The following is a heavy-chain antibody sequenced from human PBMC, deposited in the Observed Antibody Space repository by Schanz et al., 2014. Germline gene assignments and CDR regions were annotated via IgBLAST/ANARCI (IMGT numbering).Heavy chain of an antibody. CDR1: RFAFSNCG. Sequence: AQLVESGGGVVQPGGSLRLSCAASRFAFSNCGMHWVRQAPGKGLEWVANIKHDGSEKYYVDSVKGRFTISRDNAKNAMYLEMNSLRAEDTAVFYCARVGGTYYDFWSGVPPTVMHDGFDIWGQGTMVTVS. V-gene: IGHV3-7*01. J-gene: IGHJ3*02. CDR2: IKHDGSEK. CDR3: ARVGGTYYDFWSGVPPTVMHDGFDI. D-gene: IGHD3-3*01.